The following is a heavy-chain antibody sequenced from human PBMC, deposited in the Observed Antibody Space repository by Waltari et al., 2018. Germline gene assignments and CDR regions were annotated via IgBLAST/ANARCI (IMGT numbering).Heavy chain of an antibody. V-gene: IGHV1-8*01. J-gene: IGHJ3*02. CDR2: MNPNSGNT. CDR1: GYTFTSYD. CDR3: AKDTYYYDSSGYYRGAFDI. Sequence: QVQLVQSGAEVKKPGASVKVYCKASGYTFTSYDINWVRQAIGQGLEWMGWMNPNSGNTGYAQKIQGRVTISRDNAKNSLYLQMNSLRAEDTALYYCAKDTYYYDSSGYYRGAFDIWGQGTMVTVSS. D-gene: IGHD3-22*01.